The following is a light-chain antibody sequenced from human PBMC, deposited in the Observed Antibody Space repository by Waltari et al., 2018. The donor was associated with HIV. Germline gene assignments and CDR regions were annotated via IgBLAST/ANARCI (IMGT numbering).Light chain of an antibody. V-gene: IGLV2-18*02. CDR1: SNDVARYDR. CDR2: EVV. J-gene: IGLJ3*02. Sequence: QSALTQSPSVSGSPGQSVTIYCTGTSNDVARYDRVSWYQQPPGRGPKLLIYEVVNRPSGVPGRFSGSKSGNTASLTIFGRQSEDEADYHCSSFTASGTWVFGGGTKLTV. CDR3: SSFTASGTWV.